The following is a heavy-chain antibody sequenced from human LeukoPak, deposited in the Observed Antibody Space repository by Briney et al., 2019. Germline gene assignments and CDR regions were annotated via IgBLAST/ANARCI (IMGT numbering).Heavy chain of an antibody. CDR3: ATVSASFYDSGSYYTFDY. V-gene: IGHV4-4*02. CDR1: GGSISSSKW. Sequence: SGTLSLTCAVSGGSISSSKWWSWVRQPPGKGLEWIGEIYHSGSTNYNPSLKSRVTISVDKSKNQFSLKLSSVTAADTAVYYCATVSASFYDSGSYYTFDYWGQGTLVTVSS. CDR2: IYHSGST. D-gene: IGHD3-10*01. J-gene: IGHJ4*02.